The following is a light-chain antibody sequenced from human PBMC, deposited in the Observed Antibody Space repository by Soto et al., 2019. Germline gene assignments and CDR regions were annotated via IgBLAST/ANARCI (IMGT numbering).Light chain of an antibody. Sequence: EIVLTQSPATLSLSPGERVTLSCRASQSVSNYLAWYQHKPGQAPRLLIYDASNRATGVAASFSGSGSGIDFTLTISSLAPEDFEVYYCQQRNNWPMDFGQGTRVEI. CDR3: QQRNNWPMD. CDR2: DAS. CDR1: QSVSNY. J-gene: IGKJ5*01. V-gene: IGKV3-11*01.